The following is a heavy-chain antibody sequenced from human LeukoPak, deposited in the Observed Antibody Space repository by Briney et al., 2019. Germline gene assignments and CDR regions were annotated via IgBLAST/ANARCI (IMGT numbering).Heavy chain of an antibody. Sequence: PSETLSLTCTVSGRSISSISYYWGWIRQPPEKGLQWIGRVYYSGSTHYNPSPQSRFTISVDTSKNQFSLKLSCVTAADTAVYYCARRGGVGPFDYWGQGTLVTVSS. CDR3: ARRGGVGPFDY. J-gene: IGHJ4*02. CDR1: GRSISSISYY. CDR2: VYYSGST. V-gene: IGHV4-39*01. D-gene: IGHD1-26*01.